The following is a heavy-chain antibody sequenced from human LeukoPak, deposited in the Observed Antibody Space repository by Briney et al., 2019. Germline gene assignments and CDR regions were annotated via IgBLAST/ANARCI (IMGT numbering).Heavy chain of an antibody. CDR3: ARGGSRRYDILTGYSSLAFDI. J-gene: IGHJ3*02. V-gene: IGHV1-18*01. CDR2: VSVYTGYT. CDR1: GYTFTNYG. Sequence: ASVKVSCKASGYTFTNYGISWVRQAPGQGLEWMGWVSVYTGYTKYPQKFQGRVTMTTDTSTNTAYMDLRDLRSDDTAAYYCARGGSRRYDILTGYSSLAFDIWGQGTMVTVSS. D-gene: IGHD3-9*01.